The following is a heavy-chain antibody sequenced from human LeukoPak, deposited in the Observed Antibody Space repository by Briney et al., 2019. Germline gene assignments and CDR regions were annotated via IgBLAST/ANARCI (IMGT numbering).Heavy chain of an antibody. D-gene: IGHD4-17*01. CDR3: ARDGTVTIFDY. CDR1: GFTFSSYS. Sequence: GGSLRLSCAASGFTFSSYSMNWVRQAPGKGPEWVSSISSSSSYIYYADSVKGRFTISRDNAKNSLYLQMNSLRAEDTAVYYCARDGTVTIFDYWGQGTLVTVSS. J-gene: IGHJ4*02. CDR2: ISSSSSYI. V-gene: IGHV3-21*01.